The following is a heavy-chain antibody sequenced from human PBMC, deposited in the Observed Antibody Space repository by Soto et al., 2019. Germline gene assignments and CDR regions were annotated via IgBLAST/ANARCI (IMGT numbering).Heavy chain of an antibody. Sequence: QVQMQESGPGLVKPSQTLSLTCSVSGASIRSGGFYWSWLRQSPGKGLEWIGHIYYTGSTFVSPSLKGLRTISLDTSKNPFSLDLSSVTAADTAMYYCARIEMASIKWGRGTLVTVAS. CDR3: ARIEMASIK. V-gene: IGHV4-31*01. J-gene: IGHJ4*02. D-gene: IGHD5-12*01. CDR1: GASIRSGGFY. CDR2: IYYTGST.